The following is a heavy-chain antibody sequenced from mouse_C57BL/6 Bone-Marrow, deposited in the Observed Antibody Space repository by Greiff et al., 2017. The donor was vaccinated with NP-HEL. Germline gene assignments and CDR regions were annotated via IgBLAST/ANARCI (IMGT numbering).Heavy chain of an antibody. J-gene: IGHJ3*01. V-gene: IGHV1-55*01. D-gene: IGHD1-1*01. Sequence: VQLQQPGAELVKPGASVKMSCKASGYTFTSYWITWVKQRPGQGLEWIGDIYPGSGSTNYNEKFKSKATLTVDTSSSTAYMQLSSLTSEDSAVYYCARFYYYGSSPAWFAYWGQGTLVTVSA. CDR3: ARFYYYGSSPAWFAY. CDR1: GYTFTSYW. CDR2: IYPGSGST.